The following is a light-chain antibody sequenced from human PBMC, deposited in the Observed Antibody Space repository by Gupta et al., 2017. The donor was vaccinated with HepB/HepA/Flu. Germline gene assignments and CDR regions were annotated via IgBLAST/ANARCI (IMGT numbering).Light chain of an antibody. V-gene: IGKV3-15*01. CDR1: QSVSSN. J-gene: IGKJ4*01. CDR3: QQYKNWPPLT. CDR2: GAS. Sequence: EIVMTQSPATLSVSPGERATLSCRASQSVSSNLAWYQQKPGQAPRLLIYGASTRATGIPARFSGSGSGTEFTLTISSRQSEDFAVYYCQQYKNWPPLTFGGGTXVEIK.